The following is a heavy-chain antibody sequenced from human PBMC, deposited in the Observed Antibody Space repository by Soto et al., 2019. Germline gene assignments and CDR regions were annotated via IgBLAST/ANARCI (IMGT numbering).Heavy chain of an antibody. CDR2: MNPNSGNA. CDR3: ARDIAVAGTWYFDL. D-gene: IGHD6-19*01. V-gene: IGHV1-8*01. Sequence: QVQLVQSGAEVKKPGASVKVSCKASGYTFTSYDINWVRQATGQGLEWMGWMNPNSGNAGYVHKFQDRVTMTRNTSISTAYMELSSLRSEDTDVYYCARDIAVAGTWYFDLWGRGTLVTVSS. CDR1: GYTFTSYD. J-gene: IGHJ2*01.